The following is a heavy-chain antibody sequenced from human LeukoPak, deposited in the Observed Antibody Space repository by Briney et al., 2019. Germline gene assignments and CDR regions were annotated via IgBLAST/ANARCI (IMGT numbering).Heavy chain of an antibody. CDR3: ARVTTVTTSFHFDY. J-gene: IGHJ4*02. D-gene: IGHD4-17*01. Sequence: SQTLSLTCTVSGGSISSGGYYWSWIRQHPGEGLEWIGSIYYSGSTYYHPSLKSRVTISLDTSKNQFSLKLSSLTAADTAVYYCARVTTVTTSFHFDYWGQGTLVTVSS. V-gene: IGHV4-30-4*08. CDR1: GGSISSGGYY. CDR2: IYYSGST.